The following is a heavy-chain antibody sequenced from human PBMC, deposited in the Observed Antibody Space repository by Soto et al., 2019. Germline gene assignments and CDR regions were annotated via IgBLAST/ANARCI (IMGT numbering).Heavy chain of an antibody. J-gene: IGHJ5*02. CDR3: ARQTLLWIGDPDGDWFDP. CDR1: GGSISSSSYY. V-gene: IGHV4-39*01. Sequence: LSLACTVSGGSISSSSYYWGWIRQPPGKGLEWIGSIFYSGSTYYNPSLKSRVTISVDTSKNQFSLKLTSVTAADTAVYYCARQTLLWIGDPDGDWFDPWGQGTVVTVSS. D-gene: IGHD3-10*01. CDR2: IFYSGST.